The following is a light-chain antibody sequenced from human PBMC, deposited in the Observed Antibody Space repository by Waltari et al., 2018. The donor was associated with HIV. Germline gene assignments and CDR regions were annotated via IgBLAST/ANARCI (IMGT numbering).Light chain of an antibody. CDR3: YSTDSSGYHKV. CDR2: EDD. V-gene: IGLV3-10*01. Sequence: SYELTQPPSVSVSPGQAARITCSGDALAKKYAYWYQQKSGQAPVLVIYEDDKRPSGIPERFSASTSGTMATLTISGAQGEDEGDYYCYSTDSSGYHKVFGGGTKLTVL. J-gene: IGLJ2*01. CDR1: ALAKKY.